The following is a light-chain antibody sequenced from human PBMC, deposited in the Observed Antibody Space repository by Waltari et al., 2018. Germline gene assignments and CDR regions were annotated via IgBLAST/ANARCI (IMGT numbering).Light chain of an antibody. V-gene: IGKV1-39*01. CDR3: QQSYAIPLA. Sequence: DIQMTQSPSSLSASVGDRVTITCRASERIGTYLNWYQQKPGKAPNLLIYAFSNLPSAVPSRFSASGSERDFSLTISSLQPEDSATYYCQQSYAIPLAFGQGTKVEIK. CDR2: AFS. J-gene: IGKJ1*01. CDR1: ERIGTY.